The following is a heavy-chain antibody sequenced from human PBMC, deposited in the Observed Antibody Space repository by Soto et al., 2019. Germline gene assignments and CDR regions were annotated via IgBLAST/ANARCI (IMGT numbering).Heavy chain of an antibody. CDR3: ARESEDLTSNFDY. CDR2: ISSTTNYI. CDR1: GFTFPRYS. V-gene: IGHV3-21*01. Sequence: PGGSLRLSCAASGFTFPRYSMNWVRQAPGKGLEWVSSISSTTNYIYYADSMKGRFTVSRDNAKNSVYLEMNSLSAEDTALYYCARESEDLTSNFDYWCQGTLVTVSS. J-gene: IGHJ4*02.